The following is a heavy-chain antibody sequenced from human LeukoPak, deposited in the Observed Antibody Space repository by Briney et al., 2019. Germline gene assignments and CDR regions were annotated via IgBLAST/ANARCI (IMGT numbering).Heavy chain of an antibody. CDR2: MNPNSGNT. CDR3: ARVYHDILTGYVFYMDV. J-gene: IGHJ6*03. V-gene: IGHV1-8*01. CDR1: GYTFTSYD. Sequence: ASVTVSCKAFGYTFTSYDINWVRQATGQGLEWMGWMNPNSGNTGYAQKFQGRVTMTRNTSISTAYMELSSPRSEDTAVYYCARVYHDILTGYVFYMDVWGKGTTVTVSS. D-gene: IGHD3-9*01.